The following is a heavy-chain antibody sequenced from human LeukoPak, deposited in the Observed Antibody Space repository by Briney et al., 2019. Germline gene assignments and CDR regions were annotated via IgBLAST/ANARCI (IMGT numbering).Heavy chain of an antibody. V-gene: IGHV4-59*08. CDR1: GGSMNSYY. D-gene: IGHD3-9*01. J-gene: IGHJ4*02. CDR3: ARHVWLQPFDY. CDR2: IYYSGST. Sequence: SETLSLTCSVSGGSMNSYYWSWIRQSPGKGLEWIGYIYYSGSTNYNPSLKSRVTISVDTSKNQFSLKLSSVTAADTAVYYCARHVWLQPFDYWGQGTLATVSS.